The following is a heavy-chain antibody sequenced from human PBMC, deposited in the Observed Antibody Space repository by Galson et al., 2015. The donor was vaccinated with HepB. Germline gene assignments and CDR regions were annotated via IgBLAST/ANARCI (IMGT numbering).Heavy chain of an antibody. Sequence: SLRLSCAASGFTFSSYPMHWVRQAPGKGLEWVAVISDDGSNKYYTDSVKGRFTISRDNSKNTLYLQMNSLRAEDTAVYYCARSYVPLWYFDYWGQGTLVTVSS. CDR1: GFTFSSYP. J-gene: IGHJ4*02. CDR3: ARSYVPLWYFDY. D-gene: IGHD3-16*01. CDR2: ISDDGSNK. V-gene: IGHV3-30-3*01.